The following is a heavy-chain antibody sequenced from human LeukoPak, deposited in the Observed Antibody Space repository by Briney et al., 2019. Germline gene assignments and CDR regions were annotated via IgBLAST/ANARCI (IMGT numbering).Heavy chain of an antibody. Sequence: SETLSLTCAVYGGSFSGYYWSWIRQPPGKGLEWIGEINHSGSTNYNPSLKSRVTISVDTSKNQFSLKLSSVTPADTAVYYCAREAATGIPPLYNWFDPWGQETLLTVSA. V-gene: IGHV4-34*01. CDR2: INHSGST. CDR3: AREAATGIPPLYNWFDP. D-gene: IGHD6-13*01. J-gene: IGHJ5*02. CDR1: GGSFSGYY.